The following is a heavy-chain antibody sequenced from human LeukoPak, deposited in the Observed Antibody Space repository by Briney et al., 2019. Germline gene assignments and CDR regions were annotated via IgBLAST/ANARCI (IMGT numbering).Heavy chain of an antibody. V-gene: IGHV3-23*01. J-gene: IGHJ4*02. CDR2: ISGSGGST. D-gene: IGHD3-22*01. CDR3: AKRGVVIRVILVGFHKEAYYFDS. CDR1: GISFSNYG. Sequence: GGSLRLSCAVSGISFSNYGMSWVRQAPGKGLEWVAGISGSGGSTNYADSVKGRFTISRDNPKNTLYLQMNRLRAEDTAVYFCAKRGVVIRVILVGFHKEAYYFDSWGQGALVTVSS.